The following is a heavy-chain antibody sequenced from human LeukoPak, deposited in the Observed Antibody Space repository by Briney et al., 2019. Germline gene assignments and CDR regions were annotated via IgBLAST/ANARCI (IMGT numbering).Heavy chain of an antibody. CDR3: ARGSGYYNY. V-gene: IGHV3-74*01. J-gene: IGHJ4*02. CDR2: INNDGSRT. Sequence: TGGSLRLSCAASGFTFTKYWMYWVRQAPGKGLVWVSHINNDGSRTSYADSVKGRFTISRDNAKNTLYLQMNSLRAEDTAVYYCARGSGYYNYWGQGTLVTVSS. CDR1: GFTFTKYW. D-gene: IGHD3-3*01.